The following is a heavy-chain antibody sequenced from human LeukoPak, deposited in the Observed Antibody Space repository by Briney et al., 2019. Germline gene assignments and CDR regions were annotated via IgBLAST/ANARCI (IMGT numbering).Heavy chain of an antibody. J-gene: IGHJ4*02. D-gene: IGHD3-16*01. CDR2: INSDGSET. V-gene: IGHV3-74*01. CDR3: ARVRMGDDFNPFDY. Sequence: PGGSLRLSCAASGFTFSRFWIYWVRHAPGKGLVWVSRINSDGSETLYADSVKGRFTISRDNAKNTLYLQMNSLRAEDTAVYYCARVRMGDDFNPFDYWGQGTLVTLSS. CDR1: GFTFSRFW.